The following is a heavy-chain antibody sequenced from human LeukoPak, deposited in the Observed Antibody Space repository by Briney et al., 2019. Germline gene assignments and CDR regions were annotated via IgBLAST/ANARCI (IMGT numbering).Heavy chain of an antibody. CDR1: GFTVSSNY. D-gene: IGHD6-19*01. CDR2: ISSSGSSI. CDR3: ARAGYSSGWYVGY. J-gene: IGHJ4*02. V-gene: IGHV3-11*01. Sequence: GGSLRLSCAASGFTVSSNYMSWVRQAPGKGLEWVSYISSSGSSIYYPDSVRGRFTISRDNAKNSLYLQLNSLRAEDTAVYYCARAGYSSGWYVGYWGQGTLVTVSS.